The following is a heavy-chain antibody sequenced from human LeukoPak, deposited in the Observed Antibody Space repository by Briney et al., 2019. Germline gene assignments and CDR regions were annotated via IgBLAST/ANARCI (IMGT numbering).Heavy chain of an antibody. CDR1: SGSISSHY. V-gene: IGHV4-59*11. Sequence: SETLSLTCTVSSGSISSHYWSWIRQPPGKGLEWIGYIYYSGSTNYNPSLKSRVTISVDTSKNQFSLKLSSVTAADTAVYYCARAIAVAGTWAFDIWGQGTMVTVSS. CDR2: IYYSGST. J-gene: IGHJ3*02. CDR3: ARAIAVAGTWAFDI. D-gene: IGHD6-19*01.